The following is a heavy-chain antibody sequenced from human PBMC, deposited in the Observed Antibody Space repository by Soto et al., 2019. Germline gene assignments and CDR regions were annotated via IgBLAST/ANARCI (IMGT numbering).Heavy chain of an antibody. CDR2: IRNSGGGT. J-gene: IGHJ4*02. V-gene: IGHV3-23*01. CDR1: GFTFSRYA. CDR3: ARDLSSRALFCDGWYVPAGRGLDS. D-gene: IGHD6-19*01. Sequence: EVHLLESGGGLVQPGGSLRLSCTASGFTFSRYAMNWFRQAPGKGPEWVSSIRNSGGGTYYADTVKGRFTISRDNSRNTLLRQMNSLGAGDTATYFCARDLSSRALFCDGWYVPAGRGLDSCGQGTPVTVSS.